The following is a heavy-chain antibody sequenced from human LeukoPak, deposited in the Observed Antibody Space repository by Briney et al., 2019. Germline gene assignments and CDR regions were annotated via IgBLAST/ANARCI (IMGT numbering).Heavy chain of an antibody. Sequence: PGGSLRLSCAASGFTFSGSAMHWVRQASGKGLEWVGRIRSKANSYATAYAASVKGRFTISRDDSKNTAYLQMNSLKTEDTAVYYCTRPRTPDWNDEDYWGQGTLVTVSS. D-gene: IGHD1-1*01. CDR3: TRPRTPDWNDEDY. V-gene: IGHV3-73*01. J-gene: IGHJ4*02. CDR1: GFTFSGSA. CDR2: IRSKANSYAT.